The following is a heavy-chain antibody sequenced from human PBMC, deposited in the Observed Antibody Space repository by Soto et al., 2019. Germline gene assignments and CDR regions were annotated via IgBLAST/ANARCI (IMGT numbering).Heavy chain of an antibody. CDR2: INPNSGGI. D-gene: IGHD1-1*01. CDR3: ARQIPGESERLDI. J-gene: IGHJ3*02. Sequence: ASVKVSCKASGYTFTGYYMHWVRQAPGQGLERMGWINPNSGGINYAQKFQGRVTMTRDTSITTGYMELSSLRSDDTAVYYCARQIPGESERLDIWGQGTMVTVSS. V-gene: IGHV1-2*02. CDR1: GYTFTGYY.